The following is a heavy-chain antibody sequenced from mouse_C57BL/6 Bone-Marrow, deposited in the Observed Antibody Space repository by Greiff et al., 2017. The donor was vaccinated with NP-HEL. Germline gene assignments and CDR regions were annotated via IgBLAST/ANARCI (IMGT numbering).Heavy chain of an antibody. V-gene: IGHV1-69*01. CDR1: GYTFTSYW. Sequence: QVQLQQPGAELVMPGASVKLSCKASGYTFTSYWMHWVKQRPGQGLEWIGEIDPSDSYTNYTQKFQGKSTLTVDKSSSTAYMQLSSLTSEDSAVYYCARDYYGPIDYWGQGTTLTVSS. D-gene: IGHD1-1*01. J-gene: IGHJ2*01. CDR2: IDPSDSYT. CDR3: ARDYYGPIDY.